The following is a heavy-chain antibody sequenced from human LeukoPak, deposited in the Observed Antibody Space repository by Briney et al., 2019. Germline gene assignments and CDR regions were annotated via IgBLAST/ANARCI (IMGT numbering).Heavy chain of an antibody. V-gene: IGHV3-7*01. CDR1: GFTFSYYA. CDR3: SDGDGWLPN. CDR2: IKQDGSEK. D-gene: IGHD5-24*01. Sequence: GGSLRLSCAASGFTFSYYAMSWVRQAPGKGLEWVANIKQDGSEKYYVDSVKGRFTISRDNVENSLSLQMNSLRAEDTAVYYCSDGDGWLPNWGQGTLVTVPS. J-gene: IGHJ4*02.